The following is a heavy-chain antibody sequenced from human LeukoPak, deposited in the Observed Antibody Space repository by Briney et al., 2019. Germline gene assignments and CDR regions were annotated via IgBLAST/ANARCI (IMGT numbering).Heavy chain of an antibody. CDR3: ARASAPPQWELLDLCYFDY. CDR2: ISAYNGNT. V-gene: IGHV1-18*01. D-gene: IGHD1-26*01. CDR1: GYTFTSYG. Sequence: ASVKVSCKASGYTFTSYGISWVRQAPGQGLEWMGWISAYNGNTNYAQKLQGRVTMTTDTSTSTAYMELRSLRSDDTAVYYCARASAPPQWELLDLCYFDYWGQGTLVTVSS. J-gene: IGHJ4*02.